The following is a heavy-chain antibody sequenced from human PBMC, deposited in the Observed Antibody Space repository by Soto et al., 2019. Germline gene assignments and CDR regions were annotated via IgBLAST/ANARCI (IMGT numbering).Heavy chain of an antibody. CDR2: ISAYNGNT. CDR1: GYTFTSYG. Sequence: ASVKVSCKASGYTFTSYGISWVRQAPGQGLEWKGWISAYNGNTNYAQKLQGRVTMTTDTSTSTAYMELRSLRSDDTAVYYCARSGFYDSSGYYYEGSIWFDPWGQGTLVTVSS. CDR3: ARSGFYDSSGYYYEGSIWFDP. V-gene: IGHV1-18*01. J-gene: IGHJ5*02. D-gene: IGHD3-22*01.